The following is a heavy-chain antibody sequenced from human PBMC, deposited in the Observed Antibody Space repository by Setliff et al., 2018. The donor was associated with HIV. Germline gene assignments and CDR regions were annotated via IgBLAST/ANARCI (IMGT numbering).Heavy chain of an antibody. CDR1: TESLTRYD. CDR2: IDDSGSI. Sequence: LSLTCAVYTESLTRYDWAWIRQSPEKGLEWIGEIDDSGSIIYNPSLQSRVTMSVGTSKNQFSLKVRSLTAADTGLYYCARVKSIKTTLVRLWPRFDLWGQGTQVTVSS. V-gene: IGHV4-34*01. J-gene: IGHJ5*02. D-gene: IGHD3-10*01. CDR3: ARVKSIKTTLVRLWPRFDL.